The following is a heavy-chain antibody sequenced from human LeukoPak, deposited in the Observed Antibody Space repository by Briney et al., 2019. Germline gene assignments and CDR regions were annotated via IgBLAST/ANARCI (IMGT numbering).Heavy chain of an antibody. CDR3: ARSSSGYYYPFGY. V-gene: IGHV4-39*07. J-gene: IGHJ4*02. CDR1: GDSVSSSNYY. Sequence: SETLSLTCTVSGDSVSSSNYYWAWIRQPPGKGLEWIGNIYYSGSTYYNPSLKSRVTISVDTSKNQFSLKLSSVTAADTAVYYCARSSSGYYYPFGYWGQGTLVTVSS. CDR2: IYYSGST. D-gene: IGHD3-22*01.